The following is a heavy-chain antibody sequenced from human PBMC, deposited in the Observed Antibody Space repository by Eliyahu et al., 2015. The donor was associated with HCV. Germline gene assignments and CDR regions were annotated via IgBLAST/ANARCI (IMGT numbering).Heavy chain of an antibody. CDR3: ARGARYDYDSSGYSQH. CDR1: GFTFSSYA. V-gene: IGHV3-23*01. J-gene: IGHJ1*01. CDR2: ISGSGGST. Sequence: EVQLLESGGGLVQPGGSLRLSCAASGFTFSSYAMSWVRQAPGKGLEWVSAISGSGGSTYYADSXKGRFTISRDNSKNTLYLQMNSLRAEDTAVYYCARGARYDYDSSGYSQHWGQGTLVTVSS. D-gene: IGHD3-22*01.